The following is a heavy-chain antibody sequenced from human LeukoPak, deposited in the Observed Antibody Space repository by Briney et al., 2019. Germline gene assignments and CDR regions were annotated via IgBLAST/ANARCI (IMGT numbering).Heavy chain of an antibody. CDR2: VYYSGST. CDR1: GGSVSSGSYY. J-gene: IGHJ4*02. CDR3: ARVNNWNFYFGY. Sequence: MASETLSLTCTVSGGSVSSGSYYWSWIRQPPGKGLEWIGYVYYSGSTNYNPSLKSRVTISVDTSKNQFSLKLRSVTAADTAVYYCARVNNWNFYFGYWGQGNLVTVSS. V-gene: IGHV4-61*01. D-gene: IGHD1-7*01.